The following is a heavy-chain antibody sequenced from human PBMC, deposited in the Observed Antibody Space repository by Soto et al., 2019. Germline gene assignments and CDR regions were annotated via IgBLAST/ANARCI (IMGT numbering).Heavy chain of an antibody. J-gene: IGHJ5*02. D-gene: IGHD1-26*01. CDR3: MIQGLHRATHH. CDR2: IYYSGST. Sequence: SETLSLTCTVSSDSISLYYWAWIRQPPGKGLEWIGYIYYSGSTNYNPSLKSRVTMSIDTSKNQFSLKLTSVTAADTAVYYCMIQGLHRATHHWGQGTLVPVSS. CDR1: SDSISLYY. V-gene: IGHV4-59*08.